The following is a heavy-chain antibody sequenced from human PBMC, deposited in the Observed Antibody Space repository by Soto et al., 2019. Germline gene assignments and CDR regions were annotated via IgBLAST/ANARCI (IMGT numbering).Heavy chain of an antibody. J-gene: IGHJ4*02. D-gene: IGHD2-8*01. CDR2: ISSSSSYI. CDR1: GFTFSDYS. CDR3: ARVSDDIVLSSEW. V-gene: IGHV3-21*01. Sequence: VHLVESGGGLVKPGGSLRLSCAASGFTFSDYSVNWVRQAPGKGLEWVSFISSSSSYIYYADSVKGRFTISRDNAKNSVYLQMNSPRAEDTAVYYCARVSDDIVLSSEWWGQGTLVTVSS.